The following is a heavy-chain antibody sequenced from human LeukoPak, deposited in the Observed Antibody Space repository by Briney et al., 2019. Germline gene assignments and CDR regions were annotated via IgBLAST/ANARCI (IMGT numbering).Heavy chain of an antibody. V-gene: IGHV4-59*01. CDR1: GGSISSYY. J-gene: IGHJ5*02. Sequence: SETLSLTCTVSGGSISSYYWSWIRQPPGKGLEWIGYIYYSGSPNYNPSLKSRVTISVHTSKNQFSLKLSSVTAADTAVYYCARHLGYCSSNSCSNWFDPWGQGTLVTVSS. D-gene: IGHD2-2*01. CDR2: IYYSGSP. CDR3: ARHLGYCSSNSCSNWFDP.